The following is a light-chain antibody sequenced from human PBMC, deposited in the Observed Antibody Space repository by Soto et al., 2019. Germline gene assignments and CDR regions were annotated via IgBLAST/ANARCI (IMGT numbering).Light chain of an antibody. CDR1: SSNIGGNS. CDR2: DDN. Sequence: QSVMTQPPSVSAAPGQKVTISCSGSSSNIGGNSVSWYQQLPGTAPKLLIYDDNKRPSGIPDRFSGSKSGTSATLGITGFQTGDEADYYCCAYAGSSILVFGGGTKLTVL. J-gene: IGLJ2*01. CDR3: CAYAGSSILV. V-gene: IGLV1-51*01.